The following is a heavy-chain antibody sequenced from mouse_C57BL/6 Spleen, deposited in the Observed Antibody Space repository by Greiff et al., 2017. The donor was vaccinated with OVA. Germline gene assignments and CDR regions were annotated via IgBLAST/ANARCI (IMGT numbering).Heavy chain of an antibody. V-gene: IGHV1-72*01. CDR1: GYTFTSYW. D-gene: IGHD2-2*01. Sequence: VQLQQPGAELVKPGASVKLSCKASGYTFTSYWMHWVKQRPGRGLEWIGRIDPNSGGTKYNEKFKGKATLTVDKPSSTTYVQLSSLTSEDYAVYYYARSGGYEDYYAMDYWGQGTSVTVSS. J-gene: IGHJ4*01. CDR2: IDPNSGGT. CDR3: ARSGGYEDYYAMDY.